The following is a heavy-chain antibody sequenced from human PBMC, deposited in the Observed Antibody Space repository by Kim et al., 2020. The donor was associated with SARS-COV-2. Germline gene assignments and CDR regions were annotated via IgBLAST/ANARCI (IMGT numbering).Heavy chain of an antibody. D-gene: IGHD1-26*01. V-gene: IGHV3-74*01. CDR1: GFTFSTYY. CDR2: INSDGSST. J-gene: IGHJ4*02. CDR3: ARHGVSSGNLQGY. Sequence: GGSLRLSCAASGFTFSTYYMHWVRQAPGKGLVWVSRINSDGSSTSYADFVKGRFTISRDNAKNTLYLQMDGLSAEDTAVYYCARHGVSSGNLQGYWGQGTLVTVSS.